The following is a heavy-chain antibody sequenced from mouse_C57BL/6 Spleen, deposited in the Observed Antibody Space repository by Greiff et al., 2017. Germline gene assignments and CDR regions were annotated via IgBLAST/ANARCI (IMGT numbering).Heavy chain of an antibody. J-gene: IGHJ2*01. CDR2: IYPGSGST. V-gene: IGHV1-55*01. CDR3: ARGGVITTVVVGDY. CDR1: GYTFTSYW. Sequence: QVQLQQPGAELVKPGASVKMSCKASGYTFTSYWITWVKQRPGQGLEWIGDIYPGSGSTNYNEKFKSKATLTVDTSSSTAYMQLSSLTSEDSAVYYWARGGVITTVVVGDYWGQGTTLTVSS. D-gene: IGHD1-1*01.